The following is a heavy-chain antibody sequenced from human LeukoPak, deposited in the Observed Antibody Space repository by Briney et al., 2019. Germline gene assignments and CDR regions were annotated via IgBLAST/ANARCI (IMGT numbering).Heavy chain of an antibody. CDR1: GGSISSTTYY. D-gene: IGHD5-24*01. CDR3: ARGEEVATCFDY. J-gene: IGHJ4*02. V-gene: IGHV4-39*01. CDR2: IYYRGNT. Sequence: SETLSLTCTVSGGSISSTTYYWGWIRQPPGKGLEWIGNIYYRGNTYYNPSLKSRVTISVDTAKNQFSLKLTSVSAADTAVYYCARGEEVATCFDYWGQGTLVTVSS.